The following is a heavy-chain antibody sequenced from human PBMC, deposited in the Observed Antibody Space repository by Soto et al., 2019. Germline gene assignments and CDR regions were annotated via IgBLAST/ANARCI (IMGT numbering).Heavy chain of an antibody. CDR3: ARQAKIGERPHFSFDS. D-gene: IGHD1-26*01. V-gene: IGHV3-30*04. CDR2: ISYNGRNK. CDR1: GFTFSFYA. Sequence: QVQLVESGGDVVQPGRSLRLSCAASGFTFSFYAVHWVRQAPGKGLEWVAVISYNGRNKHYVDSVKGRFTISRDNSQDTLYLQVDSLRPDATAVYYCARQAKIGERPHFSFDSWGQGTLVTVSS. J-gene: IGHJ4*02.